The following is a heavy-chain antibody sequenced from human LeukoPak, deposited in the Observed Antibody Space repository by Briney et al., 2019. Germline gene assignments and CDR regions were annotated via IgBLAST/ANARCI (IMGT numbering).Heavy chain of an antibody. CDR1: GFSFSNHG. J-gene: IGHJ4*02. CDR3: AREATWGQWYFDH. CDR2: IASDGGAK. Sequence: GTSLRLSCVASGFSFSNHGMHWVRQAPGKGLEWVSVIASDGGAKFYADSVKGRFTLSRDNSKNMFFLQMNFLTVEDTAIYYCAREATWGQWYFDHWGQGTPVTVSS. V-gene: IGHV3-30*03. D-gene: IGHD6-19*01.